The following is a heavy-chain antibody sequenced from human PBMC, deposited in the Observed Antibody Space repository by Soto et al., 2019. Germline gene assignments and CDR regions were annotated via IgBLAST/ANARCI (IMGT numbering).Heavy chain of an antibody. V-gene: IGHV4-38-2*02. J-gene: IGHJ4*02. CDR1: GYSISSGYY. D-gene: IGHD2-21*02. CDR3: ARGGDIGVVTSNFPDY. Sequence: SETLSLTCCVSGYSISSGYYWGWIRQPPGKGLEWIGSVYHSGRTYYNPSLRSRVTISVDTSKNQFSLKLSSVTAADTALYYCARGGDIGVVTSNFPDYWGQGTLVTVSS. CDR2: VYHSGRT.